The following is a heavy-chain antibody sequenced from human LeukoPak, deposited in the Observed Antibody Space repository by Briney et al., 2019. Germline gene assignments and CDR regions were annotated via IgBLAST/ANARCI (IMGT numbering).Heavy chain of an antibody. V-gene: IGHV5-51*01. CDR2: IYPGDSDT. J-gene: IGHJ2*01. Sequence: GESLQISCKGSGYSFTSYWIGWVRQMPGKGLEGMGIIYPGDSDTRYSPSFQGQVTISADKSISTAYLQWSSLKASDTAMYYCARRDYGDYSHWYFDLWGRGTLVTVSS. D-gene: IGHD4-17*01. CDR1: GYSFTSYW. CDR3: ARRDYGDYSHWYFDL.